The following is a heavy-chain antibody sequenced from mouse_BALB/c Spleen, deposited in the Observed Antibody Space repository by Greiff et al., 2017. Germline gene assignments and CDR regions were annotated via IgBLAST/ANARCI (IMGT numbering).Heavy chain of an antibody. CDR1: EYEFPSHD. CDR2: INSDGGST. D-gene: IGHD2-4*01. CDR3: ARHLYYDYDGGAWFAY. J-gene: IGHJ3*01. V-gene: IGHV5-2*03. Sequence: EVMLVESGGGLVQPGESLKLSCESNEYEFPSHDMSWVRKTPEKRLELVAAINSDGGSTYYPDTMERRFIISRDNTKKTLYLQMSSLRSEDTALYYCARHLYYDYDGGAWFAYWGQGTLVTVSA.